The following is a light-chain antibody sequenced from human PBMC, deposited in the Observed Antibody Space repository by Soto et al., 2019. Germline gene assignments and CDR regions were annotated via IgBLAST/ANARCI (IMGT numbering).Light chain of an antibody. CDR1: QSVLHSSNNKNY. CDR2: WAS. CDR3: QQYYSTPWT. V-gene: IGKV4-1*01. Sequence: DIVMTQSPDSLAVSLGERATINCKSSQSVLHSSNNKNYLAWYQQKPGQPPELLIYWASTRESGVPDRFSGSGSGTDFTLTISSLQAEDVAVYYCQQYYSTPWTFGQGTKVEIK. J-gene: IGKJ1*01.